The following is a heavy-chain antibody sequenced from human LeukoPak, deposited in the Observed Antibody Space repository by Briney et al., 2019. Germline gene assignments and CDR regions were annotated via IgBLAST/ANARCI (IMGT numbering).Heavy chain of an antibody. J-gene: IGHJ4*02. CDR2: IYYSGST. CDR3: ARGHPRQYYYDD. Sequence: PSETLSLTCTVSGGSISSSSYYWGWIRQPPGKGLEWIGSIYYSGSTYYNPSLKSRVTISVDTSKNQFSLKLSSVTAADTAVYYCARGHPRQYYYDDWGQGTLVTVSS. D-gene: IGHD4-11*01. V-gene: IGHV4-39*07. CDR1: GGSISSSSYY.